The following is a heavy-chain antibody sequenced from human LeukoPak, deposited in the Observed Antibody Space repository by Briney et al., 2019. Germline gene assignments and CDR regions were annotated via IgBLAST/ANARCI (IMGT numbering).Heavy chain of an antibody. V-gene: IGHV4-38-2*01. D-gene: IGHD2-2*01. J-gene: IGHJ4*02. CDR2: VYHSGTT. CDR3: ARSLSTAGIDF. Sequence: KPSETLSLTCAVSGYSINTGRYWGWIRQPPGKGLEWIGSVYHSGTTFYNPSLKSRLTISVDTSKNQFSLNLRSVTAADTAVYYCARSLSTAGIDFWGQGTLVTVYS. CDR1: GYSINTGRY.